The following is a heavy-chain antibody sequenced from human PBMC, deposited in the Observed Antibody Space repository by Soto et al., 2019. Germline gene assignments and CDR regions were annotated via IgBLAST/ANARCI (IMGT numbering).Heavy chain of an antibody. CDR2: ISYDGSNK. CDR3: AKVPHSIMVFHYFDY. J-gene: IGHJ4*02. CDR1: RFTFSSYG. D-gene: IGHD3-3*01. V-gene: IGHV3-30*18. Sequence: PGGCLRISCEASRFTFSSYGLHRVRQAPGKGLEWVAVISYDGSNKYYADSVKGRFTISRDNSKNTLYLQMNSLRAEDTAVYYCAKVPHSIMVFHYFDYSCQG.